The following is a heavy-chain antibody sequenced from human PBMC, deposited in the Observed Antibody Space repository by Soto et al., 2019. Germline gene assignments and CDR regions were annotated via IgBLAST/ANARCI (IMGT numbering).Heavy chain of an antibody. V-gene: IGHV3-7*03. J-gene: IGHJ4*02. Sequence: EVQLLQSGGGLVQPGGSLRLSCEASGFTFSNYAMTWVRQAPGKGLDWVANIIKDGSEKSYVDSVKGRFTISRDNAKNSLYLEMNSLRVEDTAVYYCARDWGGLGYWGQGTLVTVSS. D-gene: IGHD3-10*01. CDR3: ARDWGGLGY. CDR1: GFTFSNYA. CDR2: IIKDGSEK.